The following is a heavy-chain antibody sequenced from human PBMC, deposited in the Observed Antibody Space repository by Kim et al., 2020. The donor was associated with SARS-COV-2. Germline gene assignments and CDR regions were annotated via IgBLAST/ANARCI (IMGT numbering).Heavy chain of an antibody. Sequence: PSLKSQVTLSVETSKNQSSLKLTSVTAADTAVYYCTRATRGYSGYAIDFWGQGTLVTVSS. CDR3: TRATRGYSGYAIDF. D-gene: IGHD5-12*01. V-gene: IGHV4-30-2*04. J-gene: IGHJ4*02.